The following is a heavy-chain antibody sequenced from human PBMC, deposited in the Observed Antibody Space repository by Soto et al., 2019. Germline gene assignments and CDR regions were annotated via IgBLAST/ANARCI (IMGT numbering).Heavy chain of an antibody. D-gene: IGHD3-10*01. Sequence: QVQLQESGPGLVKPSETLSLSCTVSGGYMGYYYWSWIRQPPGKGLEWIGYIYYSGTTSYSPSLKGRVTISVDTSKNQFSLKLRSVTAADTAVYYCARCYGAGTYYNGLFDYWGQGTLVTVSS. V-gene: IGHV4-59*01. CDR3: ARCYGAGTYYNGLFDY. CDR2: IYYSGTT. CDR1: GGYMGYYY. J-gene: IGHJ4*02.